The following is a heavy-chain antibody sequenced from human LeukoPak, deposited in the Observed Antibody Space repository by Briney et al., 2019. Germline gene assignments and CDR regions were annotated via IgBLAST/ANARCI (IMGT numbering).Heavy chain of an antibody. Sequence: PGGSLRLSCATSGFTFVDYGLSCVRRAPGKGLEWLCAINYNGAITVYADSVKGRLTIYRDNAKNSLYLRMDSLRAEDTALYYCARDRLGPSFSVSHFDLWGQGTLVTVSS. D-gene: IGHD3-3*02. CDR3: ARDRLGPSFSVSHFDL. V-gene: IGHV3-20*04. J-gene: IGHJ4*02. CDR1: GFTFVDYG. CDR2: INYNGAIT.